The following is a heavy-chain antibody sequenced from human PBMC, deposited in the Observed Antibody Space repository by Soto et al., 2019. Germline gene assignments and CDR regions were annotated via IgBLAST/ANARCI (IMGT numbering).Heavy chain of an antibody. CDR3: ARWRRTVTTPGCMGPLDY. CDR2: ITPRFATA. V-gene: IGHV1-69*01. CDR1: GGTLSSFT. Sequence: QVHLVQSGAEVKKPGSSVKVSCKASGGTLSSFTISWVRQAPGQGPEWMGGITPRFATAKSAQKFQGRVTITADESTNTLYMELSSLRSEDTAVYYCARWRRTVTTPGCMGPLDYGGQGTLVTVSS. D-gene: IGHD4-17*01. J-gene: IGHJ4*02.